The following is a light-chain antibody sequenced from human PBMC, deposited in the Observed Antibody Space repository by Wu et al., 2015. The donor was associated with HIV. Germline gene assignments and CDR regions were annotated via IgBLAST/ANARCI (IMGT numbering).Light chain of an antibody. CDR3: QQYNTYPWT. CDR1: QSISTY. CDR2: QAS. Sequence: DIQMTQSPSTLSASVGDRVTITCRASQSISTYLAWYQQKLGKAPKLLISQASNLESGVPSRFSGSGSGTQFTLTISSLQPDDFTTYYCQQYNTYPWTFGLGTKVEV. J-gene: IGKJ1*01. V-gene: IGKV1-5*03.